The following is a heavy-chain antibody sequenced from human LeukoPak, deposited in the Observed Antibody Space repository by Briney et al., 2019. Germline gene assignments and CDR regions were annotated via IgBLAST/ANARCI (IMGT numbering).Heavy chain of an antibody. D-gene: IGHD2-8*01. CDR2: INQDGSQK. Sequence: GGSLRLSCAASGFTFSTYWMSWVRQAPGKGLERVANINQDGSQKRYVDSVQGRFTTSRDNTKNSLFLQMNSLRAEDTAVYYCARLKDDVTKLDYWGQGTLVTVSS. J-gene: IGHJ4*02. V-gene: IGHV3-7*01. CDR3: ARLKDDVTKLDY. CDR1: GFTFSTYW.